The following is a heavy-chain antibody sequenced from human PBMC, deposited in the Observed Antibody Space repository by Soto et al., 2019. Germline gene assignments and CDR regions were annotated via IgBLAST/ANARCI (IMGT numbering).Heavy chain of an antibody. V-gene: IGHV4-59*01. CDR2: IYYSGST. Sequence: QVQLQESGPGLVKPSETLSLTCTVSGGSISSYYWSWIRQPPGKGLEWIGYIYYSGSTNYNPSLKSRVNIAVDTSKNQFSLKLSSVTAADTAVYYCARVGAAAWGWNYYGMDVWGQGTTVTVSS. CDR3: ARVGAAAWGWNYYGMDV. CDR1: GGSISSYY. J-gene: IGHJ6*02. D-gene: IGHD6-13*01.